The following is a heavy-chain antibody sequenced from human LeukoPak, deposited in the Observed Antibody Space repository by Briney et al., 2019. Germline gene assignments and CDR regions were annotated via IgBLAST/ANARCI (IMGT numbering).Heavy chain of an antibody. D-gene: IGHD4-11*01. J-gene: IGHJ4*02. CDR2: IIPILGIA. Sequence: SVKVSCKASGGTFSSYTISWVRQAPRQGPEWMGRIIPILGIANYAQKFQGRVTITADKSTSTAYMELSSLRSEDTAVYYCARDGTYDYSNYDFDYWGQGTLVTVSS. V-gene: IGHV1-69*04. CDR1: GGTFSSYT. CDR3: ARDGTYDYSNYDFDY.